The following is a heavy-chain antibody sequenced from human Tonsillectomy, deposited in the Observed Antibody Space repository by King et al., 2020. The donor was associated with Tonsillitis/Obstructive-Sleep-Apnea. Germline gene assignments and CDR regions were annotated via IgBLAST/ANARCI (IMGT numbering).Heavy chain of an antibody. CDR2: INGGDGNT. CDR1: GYTFSSYA. D-gene: IGHD2-21*01. V-gene: IGHV1-3*01. J-gene: IGHJ6*03. CDR3: ASSTLFDGYYYYYMDV. Sequence: QLVQSGAEVKKPGASVKVSCKASGYTFSSYAMHWVRQAPGQRLEWMGWINGGDGNTKYSQRFQGRVTLTRDTSANTASMELSSLRSEDTAVYFCASSTLFDGYYYYYMDVWGKGTTVTVSS.